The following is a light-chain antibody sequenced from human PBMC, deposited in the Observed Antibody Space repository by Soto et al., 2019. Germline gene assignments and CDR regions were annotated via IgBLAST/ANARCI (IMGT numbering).Light chain of an antibody. J-gene: IGKJ4*01. CDR3: QQRSNWPLT. V-gene: IGKV3-11*01. CDR1: QSVSSY. CDR2: DTS. Sequence: IVLSMSPATLSLSTWGRATLSCMASQSVSSYLAWYQQKPVQAPRLLIYDTSNRATGIPARFSGSGSGPDFTLTISSLEPEDFAVYCCQQRSNWPLTVGEGTKVDVK.